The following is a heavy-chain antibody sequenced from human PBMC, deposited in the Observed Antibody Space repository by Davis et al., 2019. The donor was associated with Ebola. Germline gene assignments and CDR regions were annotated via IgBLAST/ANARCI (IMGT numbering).Heavy chain of an antibody. V-gene: IGHV3-11*04. CDR2: ISSSGSVI. CDR3: ARTGGAGAFDV. J-gene: IGHJ3*01. Sequence: PGGSLRLSCAASAFTFSDYYMSWIRQAPGKGLEWVSYISSSGSVIYYAYSVKGRFTISRDNAKNSLYLQMNNLISEDTAVYYCARTGGAGAFDVWGQGTMVTVSS. CDR1: AFTFSDYY. D-gene: IGHD6-19*01.